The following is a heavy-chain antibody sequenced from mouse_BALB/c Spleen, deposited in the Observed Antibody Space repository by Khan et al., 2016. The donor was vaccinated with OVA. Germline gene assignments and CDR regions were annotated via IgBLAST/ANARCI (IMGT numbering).Heavy chain of an antibody. CDR2: INPSNGYT. V-gene: IGHV1-4*01. J-gene: IGHJ1*01. CDR1: GYTFTSYT. Sequence: QVQLQQSGAELARPGASVKMSCKASGYTFTSYTMHWVKQRPGQGLEWIGYINPSNGYTNYNQKFKDKATLTADKSSSTAYMQLSSLTSEDSAVYNGVRSGAYYRYDGYFDVWGAGTTVTVSS. D-gene: IGHD2-14*01. CDR3: VRSGAYYRYDGYFDV.